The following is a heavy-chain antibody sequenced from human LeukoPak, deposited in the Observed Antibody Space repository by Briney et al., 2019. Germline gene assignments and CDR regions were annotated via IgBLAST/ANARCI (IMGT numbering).Heavy chain of an antibody. D-gene: IGHD1-26*01. CDR2: IYYSGST. Sequence: SETLSLTCTVSGGSISSSSYYWGWIRQPPGKGLGWIESIYYSGSTYYNPSLKSRVTISVDTSKNQFSLKLSSVTAADTAVYYCARHPGKGFDYWGQGTLVTVSS. J-gene: IGHJ4*02. V-gene: IGHV4-39*01. CDR1: GGSISSSSYY. CDR3: ARHPGKGFDY.